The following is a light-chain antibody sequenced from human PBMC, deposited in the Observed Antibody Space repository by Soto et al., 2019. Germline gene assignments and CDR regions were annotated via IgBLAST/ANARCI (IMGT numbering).Light chain of an antibody. Sequence: DIQMTQSPSSLSASVGDRVTITCRASQSISSYLSWYQQKPGKAPKLLINVASTLQSGVPSRFSGSGPGTDFTLAISSLQPEDFATYYCQQSFFTLITFGQGTRLEIK. V-gene: IGKV1-39*01. J-gene: IGKJ5*01. CDR3: QQSFFTLIT. CDR2: VAS. CDR1: QSISSY.